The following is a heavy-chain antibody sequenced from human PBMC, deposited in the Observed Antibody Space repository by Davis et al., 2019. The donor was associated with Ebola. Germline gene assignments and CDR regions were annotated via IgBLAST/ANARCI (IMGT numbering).Heavy chain of an antibody. CDR2: TYYSSKWFH. D-gene: IGHD1-26*01. Sequence: HSQTLSLTCAISGDSVSSGSTAWNWIRQSPLRGLEWLGRTYYSSKWFHDYAVSVNGRITINPDTSKNQFSLQLNSVTPEDTAVYYCVRGWGRTGMGVWGQGTTVTVSS. CDR3: VRGWGRTGMGV. J-gene: IGHJ6*02. CDR1: GDSVSSGSTA. V-gene: IGHV6-1*01.